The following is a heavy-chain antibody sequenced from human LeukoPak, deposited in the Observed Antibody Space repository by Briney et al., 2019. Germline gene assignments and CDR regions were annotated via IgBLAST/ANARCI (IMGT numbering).Heavy chain of an antibody. Sequence: SETLSLTCTVSGGSISSYYWSWIRQPPGKGLEWIGYIYYSGSANYNPSLKSRVTISVDTSKNQFSLKLSSVTAADTAVYYCARLAWGRLDYWGQGTLVTVSS. D-gene: IGHD7-27*01. CDR1: GGSISSYY. J-gene: IGHJ4*02. CDR2: IYYSGSA. V-gene: IGHV4-59*08. CDR3: ARLAWGRLDY.